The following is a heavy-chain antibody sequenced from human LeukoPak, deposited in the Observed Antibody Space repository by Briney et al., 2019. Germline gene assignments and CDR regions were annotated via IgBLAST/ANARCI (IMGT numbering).Heavy chain of an antibody. D-gene: IGHD3-16*02. CDR2: IRSRRSTI. V-gene: IGHV3-48*01. J-gene: IGHJ4*02. Sequence: GGSLRLSCAASGFTFSSYSMNWVRQVPGKGLEWVSYIRSRRSTIYYADSVKGRFTVSRDNSKHSLYLQMNSLRAEDTAVYYCSREGYDDVCGNYRPYYFDYWGQGTLVTVSS. CDR3: SREGYDDVCGNYRPYYFDY. CDR1: GFTFSSYS.